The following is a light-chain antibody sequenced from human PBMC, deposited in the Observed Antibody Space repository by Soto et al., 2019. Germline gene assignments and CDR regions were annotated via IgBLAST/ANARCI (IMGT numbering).Light chain of an antibody. V-gene: IGKV3-20*01. CDR2: GAS. CDR1: QSVSRNY. CDR3: QQYGSSPPWT. J-gene: IGKJ1*01. Sequence: EIVLTQSPGTLSLSPGERATLSCRASQSVSRNYLAWYQQKPGQAPRLLIYGASSRATGIPDRFRGSGSGTDFTLTISRLEPEDFAVYYCQQYGSSPPWTFGQGTKVEIK.